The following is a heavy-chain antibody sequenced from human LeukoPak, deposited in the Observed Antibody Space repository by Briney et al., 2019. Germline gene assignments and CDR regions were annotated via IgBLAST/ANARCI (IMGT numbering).Heavy chain of an antibody. CDR2: IYYSGST. CDR1: GGCTSSSSYY. Sequence: SETLSLTCTVSGGCTSSSSYYWGWIRQPPGKGLERIGSIYYSGSTYYNPSLKSRVTISVDTSKNQFSLKLSSVTAADTAVYYCARHDDKYNWNYGYDYWGQGTLVTVSS. J-gene: IGHJ4*02. CDR3: ARHDDKYNWNYGYDY. V-gene: IGHV4-39*01. D-gene: IGHD1-7*01.